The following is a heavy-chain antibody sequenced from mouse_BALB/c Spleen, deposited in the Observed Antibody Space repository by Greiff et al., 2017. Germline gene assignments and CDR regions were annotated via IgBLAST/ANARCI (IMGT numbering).Heavy chain of an antibody. J-gene: IGHJ3*01. Sequence: VQLKESGAELVKPGASVKLSCTASGFNIKDTYMHWVKQRPEQGLEWIGRIDPANGNTKYDPKFQGKATITADTSSNTAYLQLSSLTSEDTAVYYCAPLTLFAYWGQGTLVTVSA. D-gene: IGHD4-1*01. CDR1: GFNIKDTY. CDR2: IDPANGNT. V-gene: IGHV14-3*02. CDR3: APLTLFAY.